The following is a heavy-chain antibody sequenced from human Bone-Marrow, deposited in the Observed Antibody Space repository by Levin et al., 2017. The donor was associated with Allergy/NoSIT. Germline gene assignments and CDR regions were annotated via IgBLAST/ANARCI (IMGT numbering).Heavy chain of an antibody. V-gene: IGHV1-2*02. J-gene: IGHJ4*02. D-gene: IGHD2-21*02. CDR1: GYSFTAFY. CDR2: INPKTGGS. Sequence: KISCMASGYSFTAFYLHWVRQAPGQALEWMGWINPKTGGSHYAHRFQGRVTMTRDTSISTAYMEVTGLTSDDTAVYYCARDGEAVVVATMIHYFHSWGPGTLVIVSS. CDR3: ARDGEAVVVATMIHYFHS.